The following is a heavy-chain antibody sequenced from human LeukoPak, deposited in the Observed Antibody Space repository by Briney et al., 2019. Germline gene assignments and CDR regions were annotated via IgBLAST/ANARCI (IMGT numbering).Heavy chain of an antibody. J-gene: IGHJ5*02. CDR2: TYYRSKWYN. CDR1: GDSVSSNSAA. Sequence: SQTLPLTFAISGDSVSSNSAAWSWIRQSPSRGLEWLGRTYYRSKWYNDYAVSVKSRITINPDTSKNQFSLQLNSVTPEDTAVYYCARGGYCSSTSCYSDNWFDPWGQGTLVTVSS. CDR3: ARGGYCSSTSCYSDNWFDP. V-gene: IGHV6-1*01. D-gene: IGHD2-2*01.